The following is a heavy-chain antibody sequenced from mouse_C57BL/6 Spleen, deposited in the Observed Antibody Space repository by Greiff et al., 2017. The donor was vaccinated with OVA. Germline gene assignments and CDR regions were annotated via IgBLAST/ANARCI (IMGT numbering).Heavy chain of an antibody. V-gene: IGHV1-26*01. CDR2: INPNNGGT. D-gene: IGHD2-10*01. Sequence: VQLQQSGPELVKPGASVKISCKASGYTFTDYYMNWVKQSHGKSLEWIGDINPNNGGTSYNQKFKGKATLTVDKSSSIAYMELRSLTSEDSAVYYCARYPYYGNYHYFDYWGQGTTLTVSS. J-gene: IGHJ2*01. CDR1: GYTFTDYY. CDR3: ARYPYYGNYHYFDY.